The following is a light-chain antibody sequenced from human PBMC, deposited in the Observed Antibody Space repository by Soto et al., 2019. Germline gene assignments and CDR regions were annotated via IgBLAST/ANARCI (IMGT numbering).Light chain of an antibody. J-gene: IGLJ3*02. Sequence: QSALTQPASVSGSPGQSITISCTGSSSDVGGYNYVSWYQQHPGKAPKLMIYEVSNRPSGISNRFSGSKSGNTSSLTLSGLQDEDEAYYYCSSYTSSSTRVFGGGTKLTVL. CDR3: SSYTSSSTRV. CDR2: EVS. CDR1: SSDVGGYNY. V-gene: IGLV2-14*01.